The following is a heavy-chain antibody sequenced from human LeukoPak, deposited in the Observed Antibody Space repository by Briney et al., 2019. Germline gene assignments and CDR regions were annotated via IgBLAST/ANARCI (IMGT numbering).Heavy chain of an antibody. CDR2: INHSGST. V-gene: IGHV4-34*01. CDR3: ARGRSTMVRGVRDGYYYYGMDV. Sequence: PSETLSLTCAVYGGSFSGYYWSWIRQPPGKGLEWIGEINHSGSTNYNPSLKSRVTISVDTSKNQFSLKLSPVTAADTAVYYCARGRSTMVRGVRDGYYYYGMDVWGKGTTVTVSS. D-gene: IGHD3-10*01. CDR1: GGSFSGYY. J-gene: IGHJ6*04.